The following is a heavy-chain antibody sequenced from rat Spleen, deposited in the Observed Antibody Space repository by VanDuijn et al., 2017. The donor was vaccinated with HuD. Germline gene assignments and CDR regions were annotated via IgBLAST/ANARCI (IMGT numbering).Heavy chain of an antibody. J-gene: IGHJ2*01. Sequence: EVQLVESGGGLVQPGRSLKLSCAASEFTFSDYNMAWVRQAPKKGLEWVATISTGGGNTYYRDSVKGRFTISRDNAKSTLYLQMDSLRSEDTATYYCGGGFAYWGQGVMLTVSS. CDR3: GGGFAY. D-gene: IGHD1-11*01. CDR2: ISTGGGNT. V-gene: IGHV5-25*01. CDR1: EFTFSDYN.